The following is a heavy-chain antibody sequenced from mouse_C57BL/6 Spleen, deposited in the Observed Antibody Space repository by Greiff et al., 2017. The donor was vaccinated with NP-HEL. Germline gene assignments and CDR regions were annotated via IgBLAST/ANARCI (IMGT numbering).Heavy chain of an antibody. D-gene: IGHD1-1*01. CDR3: ARGSITTVVATGAWFAY. CDR2: INPNNGGT. J-gene: IGHJ3*01. V-gene: IGHV1-22*01. Sequence: VQLQQSGPELVKPGASVKMSCKASGYTFTDYNMHWVKQSHGKSLEWIGYINPNNGGTSYNQKFKGKATLTVNKSSSTAYMELRSLTSEDSAVYYCARGSITTVVATGAWFAYWGQGTLVTVSA. CDR1: GYTFTDYN.